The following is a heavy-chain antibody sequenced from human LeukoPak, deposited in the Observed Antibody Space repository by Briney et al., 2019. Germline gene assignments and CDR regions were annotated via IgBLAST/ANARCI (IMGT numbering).Heavy chain of an antibody. CDR3: ARGGVGATFY. D-gene: IGHD1-26*01. V-gene: IGHV3-7*01. Sequence: PGGSLRLSCAASGFTFSNYWMNWVRQASGKGLEWVANIKQDGSEKHYLDSVKGRFTISRDNGKNSLYLQMSSLRAEDTAVYYCARGGVGATFYWGQGTLVTVSS. CDR1: GFTFSNYW. J-gene: IGHJ4*02. CDR2: IKQDGSEK.